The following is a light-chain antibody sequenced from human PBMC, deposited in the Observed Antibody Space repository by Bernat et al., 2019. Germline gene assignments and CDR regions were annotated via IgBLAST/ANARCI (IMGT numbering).Light chain of an antibody. CDR1: QGISSY. CDR3: QQYYGYPLP. Sequence: AIRMTQSPSSFSASTGDRVTITCRASQGISSYLAWYQQKPGKAPKHLIYAASTLQSGVHSRFSGSGSGTDFTTTIRCLKSEDFATYYCQQYYGYPLPFVVGTNVEIK. CDR2: AAS. J-gene: IGKJ4*01. V-gene: IGKV1-8*01.